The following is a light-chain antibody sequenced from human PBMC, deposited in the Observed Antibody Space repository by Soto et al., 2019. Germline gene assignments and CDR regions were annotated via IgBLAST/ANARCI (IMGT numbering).Light chain of an antibody. CDR3: QTWGTGIHVV. CDR1: SGHSSYA. CDR2: LDSDGSH. V-gene: IGLV4-69*01. J-gene: IGLJ2*01. Sequence: QLVLTQSPSASASLGASVKLTCTLSSGHSSYAIAWHQQQPEKGPRYLMKLDSDGSHTQGDAIPDRFSGSSSGAERYLTISGLQSEDEADYYCQTWGTGIHVVFGGGTKLTVL.